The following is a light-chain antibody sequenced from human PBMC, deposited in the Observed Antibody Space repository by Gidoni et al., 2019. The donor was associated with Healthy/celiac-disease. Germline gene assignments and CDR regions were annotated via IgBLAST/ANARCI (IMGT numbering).Light chain of an antibody. J-gene: IGKJ2*01. CDR3: QQSYSTPYT. Sequence: DIQMTQSPSSLSASVGDRVTITCRASQSISSYLNWYQQKPGKAPKLLIYAASSLQSGVPSRFSGGGSGTDFTLTISSLQPEDFATYYCQQSYSTPYTFGQGTKLESK. V-gene: IGKV1-39*01. CDR2: AAS. CDR1: QSISSY.